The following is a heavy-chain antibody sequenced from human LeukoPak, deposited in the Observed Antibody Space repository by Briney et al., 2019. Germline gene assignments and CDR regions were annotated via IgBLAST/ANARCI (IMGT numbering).Heavy chain of an antibody. CDR1: GGSISSYY. D-gene: IGHD3-10*01. CDR2: IYTSGST. CDR3: ARNPTITYNYGSGPEGWFDP. J-gene: IGHJ5*02. V-gene: IGHV4-4*07. Sequence: SETLSLTCTVSGGSISSYYWSWIRQPAGKGLEWIGRIYTSGSTNYNPSLKSRVTMSLDTSQNQFSLKLSSVTAADTAVYYCARNPTITYNYGSGPEGWFDPWSQGALVTVS.